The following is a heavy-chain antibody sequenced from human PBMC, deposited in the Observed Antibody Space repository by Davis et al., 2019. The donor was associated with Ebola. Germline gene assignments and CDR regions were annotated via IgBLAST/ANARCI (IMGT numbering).Heavy chain of an antibody. CDR2: VSHSEREK. J-gene: IGHJ4*02. D-gene: IGHD3-10*01. Sequence: GESLKISCAASGFTFRNYAMHWVRQAPGKGLEWVAVVSHSEREKFYADSVKGRFTISRDNSENTLYLQMNSLTADDTAVYYCARVIASPGSNYFDYWGQGILVTVSS. CDR1: GFTFRNYA. CDR3: ARVIASPGSNYFDY. V-gene: IGHV3-30*04.